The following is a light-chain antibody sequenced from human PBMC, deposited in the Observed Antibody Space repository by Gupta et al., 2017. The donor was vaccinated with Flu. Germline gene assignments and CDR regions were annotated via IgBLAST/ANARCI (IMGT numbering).Light chain of an antibody. CDR3: SSYAGFNDYYV. J-gene: IGLJ1*01. CDR2: EFN. Sequence: ICGTGTSSGVVGDYSYFVCYQQHHATVPNVMCSEFNKRPSGVLARFSGSKFGTTASLTASGVQAEDEADYYCSSYAGFNDYYVFGTGTTVTVL. V-gene: IGLV2-8*01. CDR1: SSGVVGDYSY.